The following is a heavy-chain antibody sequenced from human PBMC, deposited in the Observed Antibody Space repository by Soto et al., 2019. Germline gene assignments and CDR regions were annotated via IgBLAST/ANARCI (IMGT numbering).Heavy chain of an antibody. D-gene: IGHD1-20*01. CDR1: GYSFTTYY. CDR3: ARQQPSGISYYYYKYGMDV. J-gene: IGHJ6*02. V-gene: IGHV1-46*01. CDR2: INPSGGST. Sequence: ASVKVSCKASGYSFTTYYIHWVRQAPGQGLEWMGIINPSGGSTTYTQKFQGRVTMTRDTSTSTVYMELSSLRSEDTAVYYCARQQPSGISYYYYKYGMDVWG.